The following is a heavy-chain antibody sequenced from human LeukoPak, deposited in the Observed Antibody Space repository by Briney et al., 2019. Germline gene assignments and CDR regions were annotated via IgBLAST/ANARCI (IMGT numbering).Heavy chain of an antibody. Sequence: PSETLSLTCTVSGGSTSSDYWSWIRQSPGKGLEWVGYVYNSGDTGKDPSLKSRVTILLDTSKNQCSLKLTSVSAADTAVYYCARLKLGAYFDLWGRGTLVTVSS. CDR1: GGSTSSDY. CDR3: ARLKLGAYFDL. J-gene: IGHJ2*01. D-gene: IGHD3-16*01. V-gene: IGHV4-59*08. CDR2: VYNSGDT.